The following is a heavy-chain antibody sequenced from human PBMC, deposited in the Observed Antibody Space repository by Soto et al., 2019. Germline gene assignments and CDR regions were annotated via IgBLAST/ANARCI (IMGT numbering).Heavy chain of an antibody. CDR3: AKDGSGWTYDSSGYLDPSDAFDI. CDR1: GFTFSSYG. J-gene: IGHJ3*02. D-gene: IGHD3-22*01. V-gene: IGHV3-30*18. CDR2: ISYDGSNK. Sequence: QVQLVESGGGVVQPGRSLRLSCAASGFTFSSYGMHWVRQAPGKGLEWVAVISYDGSNKYYADSVKGRFTISRDNSKNTLYLQMNSLRAEDTAVYYCAKDGSGWTYDSSGYLDPSDAFDIWGQGTMVTVSS.